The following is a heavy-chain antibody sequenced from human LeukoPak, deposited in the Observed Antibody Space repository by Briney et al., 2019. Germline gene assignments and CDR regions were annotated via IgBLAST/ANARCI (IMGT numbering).Heavy chain of an antibody. V-gene: IGHV3-20*01. Sequence: GGSLRLSCAASGFTFYNYGMSWVRHAPGKGLEWVSGINWNGGSTGYADSVKGRFTISRDNTKNSLYLQMNSLRAEDAALYHCARGDYGMDVWGQGTTVTVSS. J-gene: IGHJ6*02. CDR1: GFTFYNYG. CDR3: ARGDYGMDV. CDR2: INWNGGST.